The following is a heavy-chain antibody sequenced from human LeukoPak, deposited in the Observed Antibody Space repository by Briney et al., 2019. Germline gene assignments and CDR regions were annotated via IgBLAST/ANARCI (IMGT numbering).Heavy chain of an antibody. Sequence: SETLSLTCTVSGGSISSGSYYWSWIRQPAGKGLEWIGRIYTSGSTNYNPSLKSRVTISVDTSKNQFSLKLSSVTAADTAVYYCARDRLGITPDYWGQGTLVTVSS. CDR2: IYTSGST. D-gene: IGHD1-14*01. CDR1: GGSISSGSYY. CDR3: ARDRLGITPDY. J-gene: IGHJ4*02. V-gene: IGHV4-61*02.